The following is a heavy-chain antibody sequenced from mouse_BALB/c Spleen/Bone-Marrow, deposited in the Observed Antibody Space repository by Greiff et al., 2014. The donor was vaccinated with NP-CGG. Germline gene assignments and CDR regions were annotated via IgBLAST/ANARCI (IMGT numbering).Heavy chain of an antibody. J-gene: IGHJ1*01. CDR3: ASYRYAWYFDV. D-gene: IGHD2-14*01. V-gene: IGHV14-3*02. CDR2: IDPANGNT. CDR1: GFNIKDTY. Sequence: EVMLVESGAELVKPGASVKLSCTASGFNIKDTYLHWVKQRPEQGLEWIGRIDPANGNTKYDPKFQGKATITADTSSNTAYLQLSSLTSEDIAVYYCASYRYAWYFDVRGAGTTVTVSS.